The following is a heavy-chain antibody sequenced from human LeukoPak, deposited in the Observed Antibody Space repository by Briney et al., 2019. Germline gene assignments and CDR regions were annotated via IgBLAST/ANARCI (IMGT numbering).Heavy chain of an antibody. CDR3: AKDPPYGYSYGYGYFQH. CDR1: GFTFSSYG. Sequence: GRSLRLSCAASGFTFSSYGMHWVRQAPGKGLEWVAVISYDGSNKYYADSVKGRFTISRDNSKNTLYLQMNGLRAEDTAVYYCAKDPPYGYSYGYGYFQHWGQGTLVTVSS. V-gene: IGHV3-30*18. CDR2: ISYDGSNK. D-gene: IGHD5-18*01. J-gene: IGHJ1*01.